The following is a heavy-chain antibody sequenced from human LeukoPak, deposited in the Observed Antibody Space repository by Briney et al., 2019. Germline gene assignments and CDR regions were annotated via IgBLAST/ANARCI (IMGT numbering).Heavy chain of an antibody. CDR1: GYSISSGYY. CDR3: ARQGCTNGVCYGFDY. D-gene: IGHD2-8*01. Sequence: PSETLSLTCAVSGYSISSGYYWGWIRQPPGKGLEWIGSIYHSGSTYYNPSLESRVTISVDTSKNQFSLKLSSVTAADTAVYYCARQGCTNGVCYGFDYWGQGTLVTVSS. J-gene: IGHJ4*02. CDR2: IYHSGST. V-gene: IGHV4-38-2*01.